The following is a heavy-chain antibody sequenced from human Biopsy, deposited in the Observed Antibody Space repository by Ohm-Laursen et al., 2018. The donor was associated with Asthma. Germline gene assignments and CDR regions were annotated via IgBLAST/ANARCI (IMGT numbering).Heavy chain of an antibody. CDR1: GYTFIGCH. CDR2: VNPNSGGT. V-gene: IGHV1-2*06. Sequence: ASVKVSCKASGYTFIGCHIHWMRQAPGQGLEWIGRVNPNSGGTNYAQKFQGRVTMTRDTSISTAYMEVSRLRPDDTAVYYCTRGQKSAGDRWFDPWGQGTLVTVSS. D-gene: IGHD6-13*01. CDR3: TRGQKSAGDRWFDP. J-gene: IGHJ5*02.